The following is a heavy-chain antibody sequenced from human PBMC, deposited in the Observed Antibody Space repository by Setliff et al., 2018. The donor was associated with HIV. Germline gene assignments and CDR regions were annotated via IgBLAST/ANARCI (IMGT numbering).Heavy chain of an antibody. J-gene: IGHJ4*02. CDR2: IWFDGNKE. V-gene: IGHV3-33*06. CDR3: AKEFEDLSGAY. CDR1: GFTFSSYA. Sequence: HPGGSLRLSCAASGFTFSSYAMHWVRQAPGKGLEWVAVIWFDGNKEYYADSVKGRFTISRDNSKNTLYLQMNSLRAEDTATYYCAKEFEDLSGAYWGQGTLVTVSS. D-gene: IGHD3-10*01.